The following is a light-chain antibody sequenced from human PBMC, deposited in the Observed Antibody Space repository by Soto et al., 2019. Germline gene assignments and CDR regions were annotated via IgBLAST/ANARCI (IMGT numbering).Light chain of an antibody. Sequence: EIVMTQSPATLSVSPGETATLSCRASQSVTYNLAWYQQKPGQGPRLLIYGAFTRATGIPARFSGSGSGTEFTLTISSLQSECFAVYYCQQYKNWPPLTFGGGTKVEIK. CDR2: GAF. CDR1: QSVTYN. CDR3: QQYKNWPPLT. J-gene: IGKJ4*01. V-gene: IGKV3-15*01.